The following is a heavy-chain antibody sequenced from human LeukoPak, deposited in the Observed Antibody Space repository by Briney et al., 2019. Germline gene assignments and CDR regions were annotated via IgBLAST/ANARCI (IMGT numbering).Heavy chain of an antibody. Sequence: GTGESLRLSCAASGFTFDDYGMSWVRQAPGKGLEWVSGINWNGGSTGYADSVKGRFTISRDNAKNSLYLQMNSLRAEDTALYYCARNSGATELDYWGQGTLVTVSS. D-gene: IGHD6-25*01. CDR2: INWNGGST. CDR1: GFTFDDYG. CDR3: ARNSGATELDY. J-gene: IGHJ4*02. V-gene: IGHV3-20*04.